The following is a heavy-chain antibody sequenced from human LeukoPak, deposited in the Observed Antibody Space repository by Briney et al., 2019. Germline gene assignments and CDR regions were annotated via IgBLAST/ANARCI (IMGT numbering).Heavy chain of an antibody. CDR3: ARDRRHYDFWSAHKGGAFDI. CDR2: ISYDGSNK. Sequence: GESLRLSCAASGFTFSSYAMHWVRQAPGKGLEWVAVISYDGSNKYYADSVKGRFTISRDNSKNTLYLQMNSLRAEDTAVYYCARDRRHYDFWSAHKGGAFDIWGQGTMVTVSS. D-gene: IGHD3-3*01. CDR1: GFTFSSYA. J-gene: IGHJ3*02. V-gene: IGHV3-30-3*01.